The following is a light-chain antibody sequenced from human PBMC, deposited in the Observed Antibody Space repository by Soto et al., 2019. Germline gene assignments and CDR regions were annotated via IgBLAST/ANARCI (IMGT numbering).Light chain of an antibody. CDR1: QDIGND. CDR2: TAS. CDR3: LQDYNYPRT. V-gene: IGKV1-6*01. J-gene: IGKJ1*01. Sequence: IQMTQSPSSMSASVGDRVTITCRASQDIGNDLGWYQQKPGKAPRLLISTASTLESGVPARFSGSGSGTHFILTISSLQPEDFSTYFCLQDYNYPRTFGQGTQVEI.